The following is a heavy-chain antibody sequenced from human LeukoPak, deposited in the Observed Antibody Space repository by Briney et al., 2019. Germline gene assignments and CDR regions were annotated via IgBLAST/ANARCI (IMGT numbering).Heavy chain of an antibody. CDR1: GYTFTGFY. D-gene: IGHD2-15*01. CDR2: INPDSGGT. CDR3: ARSVVVVVAATPDYYYGMDV. Sequence: ASVKVSCKASGYTFTGFYMHWVRQAPGQGLEWMGWINPDSGGTNYAQKFQGRVTVTRDTSISTAYMELSRLTSDDTAVYYCARSVVVVVAATPDYYYGMDVWGQGTTVTVSS. J-gene: IGHJ6*02. V-gene: IGHV1-2*02.